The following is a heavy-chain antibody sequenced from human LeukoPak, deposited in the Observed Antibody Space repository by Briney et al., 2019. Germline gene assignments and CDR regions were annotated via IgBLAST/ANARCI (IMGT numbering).Heavy chain of an antibody. CDR3: ARGISSSYHRHFDY. CDR2: IRSIVTSI. Sequence: GGSLRLSCAASGFTFSSYEMNWVRQAPGKGLEWVSLIRSIVTSIDYVDSVKGRFTISRDNAKNSLYLQMDSLRAEDTAVYHCARGISSSYHRHFDYWGQGILVTVSS. V-gene: IGHV3-48*03. D-gene: IGHD6-13*01. CDR1: GFTFSSYE. J-gene: IGHJ4*02.